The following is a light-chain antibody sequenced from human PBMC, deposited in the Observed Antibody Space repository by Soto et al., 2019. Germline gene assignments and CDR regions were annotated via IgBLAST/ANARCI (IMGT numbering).Light chain of an antibody. CDR1: SSDVGSYNL. J-gene: IGLJ3*02. CDR3: CSYAGSSTWV. CDR2: EGS. V-gene: IGLV2-23*01. Sequence: QSALTQPASVSGSPGQSITISCTGTSSDVGSYNLVSWYQQHPGKAPKLMIYEGSKRPSGVSNRFSGSKSGNTASLTISGLKAEDEADYYCCSYAGSSTWVFGEGTKLTVL.